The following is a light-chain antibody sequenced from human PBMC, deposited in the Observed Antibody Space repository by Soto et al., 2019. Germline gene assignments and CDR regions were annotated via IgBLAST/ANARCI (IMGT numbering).Light chain of an antibody. J-gene: IGKJ4*01. CDR3: QQYDASSPLT. CDR1: RSVSDNY. V-gene: IGKV3-20*01. CDR2: GAS. Sequence: EVVLTQFPGTLSLSPGDRATLSCRASRSVSDNYLAWYQQQPGRAPILLIFGASIRSTGLPDRFIGSAAGTDFTLTITRLEHAEFAVNYCQQYDASSPLTFGGGTRVDMK.